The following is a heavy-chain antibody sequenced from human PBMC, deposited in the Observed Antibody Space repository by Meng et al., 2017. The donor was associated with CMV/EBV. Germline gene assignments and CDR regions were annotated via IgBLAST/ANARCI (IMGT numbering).Heavy chain of an antibody. V-gene: IGHV1-69*05. Sequence: AVKVSCKAAGGTFSSYAISWWRQAPGQGREWMGGIIPIFGTANYAQKFQGRVTITTDESTSTAYMELSSLRSEDTAVYYCARDIVVVPAAPTYYYYGMDVWGQGTTVTVSS. J-gene: IGHJ6*02. CDR1: GGTFSSYA. CDR3: ARDIVVVPAAPTYYYYGMDV. D-gene: IGHD2-2*01. CDR2: IIPIFGTA.